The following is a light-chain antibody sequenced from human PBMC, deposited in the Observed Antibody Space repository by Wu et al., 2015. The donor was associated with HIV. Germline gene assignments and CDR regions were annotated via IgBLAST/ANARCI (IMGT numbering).Light chain of an antibody. J-gene: IGKJ5*01. Sequence: SASVETRVTFTCRASQDINYYVAWYQQKPGKAPNVLIYYASNLQRGVPSRFIGTGSGTDFNLTITCLQPEDFATYYCQHLNSYPFTFGQGTRLDIK. CDR1: QDINYY. CDR2: YAS. CDR3: QHLNSYPFT. V-gene: IGKV1-9*01.